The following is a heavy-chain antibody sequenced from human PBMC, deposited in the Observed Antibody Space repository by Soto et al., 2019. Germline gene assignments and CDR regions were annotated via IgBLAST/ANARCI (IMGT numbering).Heavy chain of an antibody. Sequence: ASVKVSCKVSGYTLTELSMRWVRQAPGKGLEWMGWMNPNSGNTGYAQKFQGRVTMTRNTSISTAYMELSSLRSEDTAVYYCARALGTSNWFDPWGQETLVTVSS. J-gene: IGHJ5*02. D-gene: IGHD1-1*01. CDR1: GYTLTELS. CDR3: ARALGTSNWFDP. V-gene: IGHV1-8*01. CDR2: MNPNSGNT.